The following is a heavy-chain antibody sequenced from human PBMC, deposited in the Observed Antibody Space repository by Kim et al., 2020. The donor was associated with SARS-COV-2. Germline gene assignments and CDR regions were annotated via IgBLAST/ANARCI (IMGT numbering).Heavy chain of an antibody. CDR2: ISDSGDKI. D-gene: IGHD6-13*01. CDR1: GLTINKYP. Sequence: GGSLRLSCAASGLTINKYPMSWIRQAPGKGLEWVSAISDSGDKIYYADSVMGRFTISRDNSKNMVYLQMNNLRAEDTAMYYCAKEIEAAGTVIDYWGQGTLITVSS. J-gene: IGHJ4*02. V-gene: IGHV3-23*01. CDR3: AKEIEAAGTVIDY.